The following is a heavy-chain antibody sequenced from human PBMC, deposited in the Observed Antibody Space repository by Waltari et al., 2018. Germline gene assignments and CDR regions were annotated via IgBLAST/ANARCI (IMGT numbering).Heavy chain of an antibody. V-gene: IGHV7-4-1*02. CDR2: INTNTGNP. Sequence: QAQLVQSGCELKKPGASVKVFCRASGYTFTRYAMHWVRQAPGQGLEWMGWINTNTGNPTYAQGFTGRFVFSLDSSVSTAYLQISSLKAEDTAVYYCAREYGDSFDYWGQGTLVTVSS. J-gene: IGHJ4*02. CDR1: GYTFTRYA. CDR3: AREYGDSFDY. D-gene: IGHD4-17*01.